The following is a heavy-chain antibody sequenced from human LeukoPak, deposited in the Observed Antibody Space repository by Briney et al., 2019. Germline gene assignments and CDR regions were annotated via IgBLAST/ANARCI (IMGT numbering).Heavy chain of an antibody. CDR3: ARVCDSSGYYDDY. CDR2: INQDGSQK. V-gene: IGHV3-7*01. CDR1: GFTFGNYW. J-gene: IGHJ4*02. Sequence: GGSLRLSCAASGFTFGNYWMSWVRQAPGKGLEWVANINQDGSQKYYVDSVKGRFTISRDNAKNSLYLQMGSLRAEDTAVYYCARVCDSSGYYDDYWGQGTLVAVSS. D-gene: IGHD3-22*01.